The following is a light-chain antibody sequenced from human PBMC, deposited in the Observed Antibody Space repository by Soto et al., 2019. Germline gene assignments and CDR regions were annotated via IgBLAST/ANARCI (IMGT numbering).Light chain of an antibody. J-gene: IGKJ5*01. CDR1: QNILSN. Sequence: EIVMTQSPATLSVSPGERATLSCRASQNILSNLAWYQQKPGQAPRLLIYGASTRATGIPARFSGSGSGTDVTLTISSLQSEDFEIYYCRQYNNWPITFGQGTRLEI. CDR2: GAS. CDR3: RQYNNWPIT. V-gene: IGKV3-15*01.